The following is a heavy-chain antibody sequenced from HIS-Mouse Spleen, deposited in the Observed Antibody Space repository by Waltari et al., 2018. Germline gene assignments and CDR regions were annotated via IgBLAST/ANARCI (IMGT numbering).Heavy chain of an antibody. CDR1: GGSISSSSYY. V-gene: IGHV4-39*07. CDR3: ARVPGDYSGAFDI. Sequence: QLQLQESGPGLVKPSETLSLTCTVPGGSISSSSYYWGWIRQLPGKGLEWIGSIYYSGSTYYNPSLKSRVTISVDTSKNQFSLKLSSVTAADTAVYYCARVPGDYSGAFDIWGQGTMVTVSS. D-gene: IGHD4-17*01. CDR2: IYYSGST. J-gene: IGHJ3*02.